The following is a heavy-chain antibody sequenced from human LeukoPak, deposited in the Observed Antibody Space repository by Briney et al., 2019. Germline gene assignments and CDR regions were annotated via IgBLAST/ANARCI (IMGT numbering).Heavy chain of an antibody. CDR1: GFTFSSYA. J-gene: IGHJ4*02. Sequence: GGSLRLSCAASGFTFSSYAMHWVRQAPGKGLEWVAVISYDGSNKYYADSVKGRFTISRDNSKNTLYLQMNSLKAEDTAVYYCASGPEYCSGGSCYGFDYWGQGTLVTVSS. CDR2: ISYDGSNK. CDR3: ASGPEYCSGGSCYGFDY. V-gene: IGHV3-30-3*01. D-gene: IGHD2-15*01.